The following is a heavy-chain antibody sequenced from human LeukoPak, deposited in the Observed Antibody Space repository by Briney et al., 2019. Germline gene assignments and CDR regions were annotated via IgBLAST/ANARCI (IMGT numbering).Heavy chain of an antibody. CDR3: ARGEGSGWPYYYYYYGMDV. V-gene: IGHV4-34*01. D-gene: IGHD6-19*01. J-gene: IGHJ6*02. Sequence: SETLSLTCAVYGGSFSGYYWSWIRQPPGKGLEWIGEINHSGSTNYNPSLKSRATISVDTSKNQFSLKLSSVTAADTAVYYCARGEGSGWPYYYYYYGMDVWGQGTTVTVSS. CDR1: GGSFSGYY. CDR2: INHSGST.